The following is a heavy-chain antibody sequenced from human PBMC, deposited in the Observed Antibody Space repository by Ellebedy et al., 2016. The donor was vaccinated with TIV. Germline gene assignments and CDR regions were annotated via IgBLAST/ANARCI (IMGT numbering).Heavy chain of an antibody. J-gene: IGHJ5*01. V-gene: IGHV3-30-3*02. D-gene: IGHD6-19*01. Sequence: GESLKISCAASGFNFESYAMHWVRQAPGKGLAWVAVISYAGTNIYYADSVRGRFTVSRDNSRNRLYLQLSSLSLDDTAVYYCVKSRSSWWYVSGDSWGQGTQLIASS. CDR1: GFNFESYA. CDR2: ISYAGTNI. CDR3: VKSRSSWWYVSGDS.